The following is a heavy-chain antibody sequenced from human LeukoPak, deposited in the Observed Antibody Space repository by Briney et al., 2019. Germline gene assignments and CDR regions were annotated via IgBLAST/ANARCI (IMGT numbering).Heavy chain of an antibody. J-gene: IGHJ5*02. CDR1: GFTFSSYA. V-gene: IGHV3-23*01. Sequence: GALRLSCAASGFTFSSYAMSWVRQAPGKGLEWVSAISGSGGSTYYADSVKGRFTISRDNSKNTLYLQMNSLRAEDTAVYYCAKDRGVGYCSSTSCYNWFDPWGQGTLVTVSS. D-gene: IGHD2-2*01. CDR3: AKDRGVGYCSSTSCYNWFDP. CDR2: ISGSGGST.